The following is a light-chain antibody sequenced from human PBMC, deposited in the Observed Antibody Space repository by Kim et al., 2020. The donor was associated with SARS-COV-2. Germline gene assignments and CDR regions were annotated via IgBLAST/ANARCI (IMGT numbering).Light chain of an antibody. CDR2: YDY. Sequence: ELTQPPSVSVAPGRTASITCGGTNIGGKSVNWYQQHPGQAPVLVIYYDYSRPSGIPERFSAPNSGNTATLTIGRVEAGDEADYYCQVWDTGTYHVVFG. V-gene: IGLV3-21*04. J-gene: IGLJ2*01. CDR1: NIGGKS. CDR3: QVWDTGTYHVV.